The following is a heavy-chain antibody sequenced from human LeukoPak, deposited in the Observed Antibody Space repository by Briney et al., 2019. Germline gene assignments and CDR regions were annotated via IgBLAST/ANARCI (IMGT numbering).Heavy chain of an antibody. CDR3: TRDSSGWYYYFDY. Sequence: GGSLRLSCAASGFTFSSYSMNWVRQAPGKGLEWVGFIRSKAYGGTTEYAASVKGRFTISRDDSKSIAYLQMNSLKTEDTAVYYCTRDSSGWYYYFDYWGQGTLVTVSS. J-gene: IGHJ4*02. D-gene: IGHD6-19*01. CDR1: GFTFSSYS. CDR2: IRSKAYGGTT. V-gene: IGHV3-49*04.